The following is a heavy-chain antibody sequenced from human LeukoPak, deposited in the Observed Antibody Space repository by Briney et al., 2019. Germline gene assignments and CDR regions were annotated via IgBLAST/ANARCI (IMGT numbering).Heavy chain of an antibody. J-gene: IGHJ6*02. D-gene: IGHD4-11*01. CDR1: GFTFSSYE. V-gene: IGHV3-48*03. CDR2: ISSSGSST. CDR3: ARPYYSHYYYYGMDV. Sequence: PGGSLRLSCAASGFTFSSYEMNWVRQAPGKGLEWVSYISSSGSSTYYGDSVKGRFTISRDNSKNTLYLQMNSLRVEDTAVYYCARPYYSHYYYYGMDVWGQGTTVTVSS.